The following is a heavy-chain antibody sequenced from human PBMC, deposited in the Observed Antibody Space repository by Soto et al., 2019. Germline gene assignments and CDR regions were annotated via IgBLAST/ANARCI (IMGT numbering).Heavy chain of an antibody. Sequence: SETLSLTCAVYGGSFSGYYWTWIRQPPGKGLELIGEITHSGSTNYNPSLKSRVTISVDTSKNQFSLKLTSVTAADTAVYYCARDKITGLFDYWGQGTLVTVSS. D-gene: IGHD2-8*02. CDR1: GGSFSGYY. CDR3: ARDKITGLFDY. CDR2: ITHSGST. J-gene: IGHJ4*02. V-gene: IGHV4-34*01.